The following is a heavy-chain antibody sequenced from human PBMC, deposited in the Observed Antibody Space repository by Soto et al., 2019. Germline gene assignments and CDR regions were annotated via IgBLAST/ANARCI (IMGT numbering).Heavy chain of an antibody. Sequence: SETLSLTCAVYGGSFSGYYWSWIRQPPGKGLEWIGEINHSGSTNYNPSLKSRVTISVDTSKNQFSLKLSSVTAADTAVYYCARGTDCSSTSCYSANWFDPWGQGTLVTVSS. CDR3: ARGTDCSSTSCYSANWFDP. V-gene: IGHV4-34*01. D-gene: IGHD2-2*01. CDR2: INHSGST. CDR1: GGSFSGYY. J-gene: IGHJ5*02.